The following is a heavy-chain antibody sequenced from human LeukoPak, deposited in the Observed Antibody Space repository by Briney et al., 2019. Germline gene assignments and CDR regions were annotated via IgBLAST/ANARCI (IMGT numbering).Heavy chain of an antibody. CDR1: GFTFDDYA. CDR3: AKDSVERAAINQHCDY. Sequence: GGSLRLSCAASGFTFDDYAMHWVRQVPGKGLEWVSLISAYGDRTYYADSVKGRFTISRDNSKNSVYLQMNSLRPEDTALYYCAKDSVERAAINQHCDYRGQGTLVTVSS. J-gene: IGHJ4*02. D-gene: IGHD5-24*01. CDR2: ISAYGDRT. V-gene: IGHV3-43*02.